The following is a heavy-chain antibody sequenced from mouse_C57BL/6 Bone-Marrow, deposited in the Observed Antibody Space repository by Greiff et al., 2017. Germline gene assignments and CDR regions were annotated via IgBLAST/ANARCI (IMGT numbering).Heavy chain of an antibody. CDR3: ARIYYDLVSNYYAMDY. V-gene: IGHV1-19*01. Sequence: EVQRVESGPVLVKPGASVKMSCKASGYTFTDYYMNWVKQSHGKSLEWIGVINPYNGGTSYNQKFKGKATLTVDKSSSTAYMELNSLTSEDSAVYYCARIYYDLVSNYYAMDYWGQGTSVTVSS. D-gene: IGHD2-4*01. J-gene: IGHJ4*01. CDR2: INPYNGGT. CDR1: GYTFTDYY.